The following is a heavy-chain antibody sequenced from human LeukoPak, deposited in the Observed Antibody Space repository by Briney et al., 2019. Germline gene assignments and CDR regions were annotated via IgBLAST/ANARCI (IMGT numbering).Heavy chain of an antibody. V-gene: IGHV1-2*02. Sequence: GASVKVSCKPSGYTFTDYYMHWVRQAPGQGLEWVGWMNPNSGGTNYAQKFQGRVTMTRDTSISTAYMELSRLRSDDTAVYYCAKIAAAGNWFDPWGQGTLVTVSS. J-gene: IGHJ5*02. CDR3: AKIAAAGNWFDP. CDR1: GYTFTDYY. D-gene: IGHD6-13*01. CDR2: MNPNSGGT.